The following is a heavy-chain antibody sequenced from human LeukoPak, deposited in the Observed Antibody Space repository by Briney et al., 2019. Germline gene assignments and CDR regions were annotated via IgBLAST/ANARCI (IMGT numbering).Heavy chain of an antibody. J-gene: IGHJ4*02. CDR2: IYYSGST. D-gene: IGHD3-9*01. CDR3: ARTRYFDSLFDY. CDR1: GGSISSGGYY. Sequence: PSETLSLTCTVSGGSISSGGYYWSRIRQHPGKGLEWIGYIYYSGSTYYNPSLKSRVTISVDTSKNQFSLKLSSVTAADTAVYYCARTRYFDSLFDYWGQGTLVTVSS. V-gene: IGHV4-31*03.